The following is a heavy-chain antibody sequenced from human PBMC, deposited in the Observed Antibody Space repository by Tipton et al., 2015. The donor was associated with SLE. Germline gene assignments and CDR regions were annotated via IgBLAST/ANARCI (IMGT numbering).Heavy chain of an antibody. CDR2: IKQDGSEK. D-gene: IGHD6-13*01. J-gene: IGHJ4*02. Sequence: SLRLSCAASGFSFSSHGMHWVRQAPGKGLEWVANIKQDGSEKYYVDSVKGRFTISRDNAKNSLYLQMNSLRAEDMAVYYCARASVAAAGDYWGQGTLVTVSS. CDR3: ARASVAAAGDY. CDR1: GFSFSSHG. V-gene: IGHV3-7*01.